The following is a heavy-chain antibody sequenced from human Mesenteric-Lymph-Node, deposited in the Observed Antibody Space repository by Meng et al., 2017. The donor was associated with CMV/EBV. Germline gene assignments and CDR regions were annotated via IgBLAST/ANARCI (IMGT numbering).Heavy chain of an antibody. D-gene: IGHD3-22*01. Sequence: GESLKISCAASEFTVSSNYMSWVRQAPGKGLEWVATVKPDGSEEFYVDSVKGRFTISRDNAKNSLYLQMNSLRAEDTAVYYCARESYDSSGYYYALDYWGQGTLVTVSS. CDR1: EFTVSSNY. J-gene: IGHJ4*02. CDR2: VKPDGSEE. V-gene: IGHV3-7*01. CDR3: ARESYDSSGYYYALDY.